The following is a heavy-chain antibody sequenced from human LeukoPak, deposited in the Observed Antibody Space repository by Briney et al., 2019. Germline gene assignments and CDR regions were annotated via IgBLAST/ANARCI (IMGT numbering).Heavy chain of an antibody. Sequence: ASVSVSCKASGYTFTSYGISWVRQAPGQGLEWMGWISAYNGNTNYAQKLQGRVTMTTDTSTSTAYMELRSLRSDDTAVYYCARGQTERLSEGDWFDPWGQGTLVTVSS. J-gene: IGHJ5*02. CDR3: ARGQTERLSEGDWFDP. CDR2: ISAYNGNT. V-gene: IGHV1-18*01. D-gene: IGHD1-1*01. CDR1: GYTFTSYG.